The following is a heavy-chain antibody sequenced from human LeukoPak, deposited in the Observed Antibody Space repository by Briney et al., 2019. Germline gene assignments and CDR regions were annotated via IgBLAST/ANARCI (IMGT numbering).Heavy chain of an antibody. D-gene: IGHD3-10*01. V-gene: IGHV4-34*01. CDR2: INHSGRT. CDR3: PSIRGPVRSSPLDP. Sequence: SDTLSLTCAVYGGSFSGYYWSWIRQPPGKGLEWIGEINHSGRTNYNPSLKSRVTISVHTSKNQFPLKPSSVTAAYTAVYYCPSIRGPVRSSPLDPWGQGTLVTVSS. CDR1: GGSFSGYY. J-gene: IGHJ5*02.